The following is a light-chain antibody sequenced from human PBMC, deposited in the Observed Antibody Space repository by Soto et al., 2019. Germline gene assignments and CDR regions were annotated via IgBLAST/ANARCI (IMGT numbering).Light chain of an antibody. CDR2: DAS. J-gene: IGKJ3*01. CDR3: QQRFT. Sequence: DIQMTQSPSSLSASVGDRVTITCQASQDISNYLNWYQQKPGKAPKLLIYDASNLETGVPSRFSGSGSGTDFTFTTSSLQPEDIATYYCQQRFTFGPGTKVDIK. V-gene: IGKV1-33*01. CDR1: QDISNY.